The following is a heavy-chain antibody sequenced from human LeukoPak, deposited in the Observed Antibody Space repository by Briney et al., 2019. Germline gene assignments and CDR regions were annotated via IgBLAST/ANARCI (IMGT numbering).Heavy chain of an antibody. D-gene: IGHD6-13*01. CDR3: ARGPVREQQLEYFQH. V-gene: IGHV4-4*07. CDR1: GGSISSYY. Sequence: PSETLSLTCTVSGGSISSYYWSWIRQPAGKGLEWIGRIYTSGSTNYNPSLKSRVTISVDKSKNQFSLKLSSVTAADTAVYYCARGPVREQQLEYFQHWGQGTLVTVSS. J-gene: IGHJ1*01. CDR2: IYTSGST.